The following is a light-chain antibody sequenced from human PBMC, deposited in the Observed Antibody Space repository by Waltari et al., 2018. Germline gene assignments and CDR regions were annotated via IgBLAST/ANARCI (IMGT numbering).Light chain of an antibody. V-gene: IGKV1-39*01. CDR3: QQSYSTPPDT. CDR2: AAS. Sequence: DIQMTQSPSSLSASVGDRVTITCRASQSIRSYLNWYQQKPGKAPKLLIYAASSLQSGVPSRFSGSGSGTDFTLTISSLQPEDFATYYCQQSYSTPPDTFGGGTKVEIK. J-gene: IGKJ4*01. CDR1: QSIRSY.